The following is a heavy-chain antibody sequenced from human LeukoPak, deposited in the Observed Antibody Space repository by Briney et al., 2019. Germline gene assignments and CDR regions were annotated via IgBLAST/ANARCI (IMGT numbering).Heavy chain of an antibody. V-gene: IGHV4-59*08. D-gene: IGHD3-10*01. CDR3: ARRGYGSGSFNRYYFDY. CDR1: GGSISSYY. Sequence: NPSETLSPTCTVSGGSISSYYWSWIRQPPGKGLEWIGYIYYSGSTNYNPSLKSRVTISVDTSKNQFSLKLSSVTAADTAVYYCARRGYGSGSFNRYYFDYWGQGTLVTVSS. CDR2: IYYSGST. J-gene: IGHJ4*02.